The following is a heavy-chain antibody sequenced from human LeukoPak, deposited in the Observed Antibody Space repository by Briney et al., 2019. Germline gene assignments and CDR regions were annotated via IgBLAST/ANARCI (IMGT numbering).Heavy chain of an antibody. V-gene: IGHV3-74*01. D-gene: IGHD3-10*01. CDR2: INSDGTTT. CDR1: GFTFNTYW. Sequence: PGGSLRLSCAASGFTFNTYWMHWVRQAPRKGPVWVSRINSDGTTTSYADSVKGRFTISRHNAKNTLYLQMTSLRLEDTAVYYCARERGFFFDYWGQGSLVTVSS. J-gene: IGHJ4*02. CDR3: ARERGFFFDY.